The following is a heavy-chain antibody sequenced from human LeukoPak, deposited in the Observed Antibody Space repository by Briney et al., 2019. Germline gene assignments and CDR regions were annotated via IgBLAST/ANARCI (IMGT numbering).Heavy chain of an antibody. CDR1: GGSMNSSISY. CDR3: ARLYCDGDCASSRLDL. Sequence: SETLSLTCTVSGGSMNSSISYWVWIRQPPGKGRQWFGNIYYSTSTDYNPSLKSRVTMSVDTSKNQFSLKLTSLTAADTAVYYCARLYCDGDCASSRLDLWGQGTLVTISS. J-gene: IGHJ5*02. CDR2: IYYSTST. V-gene: IGHV4-39*01. D-gene: IGHD2-21*02.